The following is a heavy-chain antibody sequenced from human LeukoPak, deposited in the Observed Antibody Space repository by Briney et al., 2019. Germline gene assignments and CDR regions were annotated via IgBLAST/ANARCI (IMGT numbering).Heavy chain of an antibody. Sequence: SETLSLTCTVSGGSISSGGYYWSWIRQHPGKGLEWIGEIWHSGTTNYNPSLKSRVTISVDKSKNQFSLKLNSVTAADTAVYYCMGADYGGHWGQGTLVTVSS. CDR2: IWHSGTT. CDR1: GGSISSGGYY. D-gene: IGHD4-17*01. J-gene: IGHJ4*02. V-gene: IGHV4-31*09. CDR3: MGADYGGH.